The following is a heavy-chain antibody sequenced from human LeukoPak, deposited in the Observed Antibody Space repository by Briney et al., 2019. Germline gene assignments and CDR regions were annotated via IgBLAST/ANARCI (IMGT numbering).Heavy chain of an antibody. V-gene: IGHV4-34*01. CDR1: SGSFSGYY. Sequence: SETLSLTCAVYSGSFSGYYWSWIRQPPGKGLEWIGEINHSGSTNYNPSLKSRVTISVDTSNNQFSLNLNSVTAADTAVYYCAKSGDYLWDYWGQGTLVTVSS. CDR2: INHSGST. CDR3: AKSGDYLWDY. J-gene: IGHJ4*02. D-gene: IGHD3-16*01.